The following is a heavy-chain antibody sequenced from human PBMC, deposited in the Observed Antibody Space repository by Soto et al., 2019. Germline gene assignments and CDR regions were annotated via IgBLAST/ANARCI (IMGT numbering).Heavy chain of an antibody. CDR1: GFSLSTTGVA. CDR3: AHRVDYRGSWNTGYFDY. CDR2: IYWDDDK. Sequence: SGPTLVNPTQTLTLTCSFSGFSLSTTGVAVGWIRQPPGKALECLVLIYWDDDKRYSPSLKSRLTITRDTSKNQVVLTMTDMGPVDTATYYCAHRVDYRGSWNTGYFDYWGQGTLVTVSS. D-gene: IGHD2-15*01. J-gene: IGHJ4*02. V-gene: IGHV2-5*02.